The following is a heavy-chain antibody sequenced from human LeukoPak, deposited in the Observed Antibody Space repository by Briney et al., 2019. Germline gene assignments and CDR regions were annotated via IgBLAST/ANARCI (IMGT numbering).Heavy chain of an antibody. D-gene: IGHD3-16*01. Sequence: GGSLRLSCVASGFTFSRRWISWVRQAPGKGLEWVANINEDGSEKNYVDSVKGRFTISRDNAKNSLYLQMDSLRAEDTAMYYCAKDPSYDVTSWGQGTLVTVSS. CDR3: AKDPSYDVTS. CDR2: INEDGSEK. V-gene: IGHV3-7*01. J-gene: IGHJ5*02. CDR1: GFTFSRRW.